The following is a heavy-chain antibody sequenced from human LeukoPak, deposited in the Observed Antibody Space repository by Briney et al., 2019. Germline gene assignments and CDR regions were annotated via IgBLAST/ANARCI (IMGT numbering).Heavy chain of an antibody. CDR2: INHSGST. CDR1: GGSFSGYY. Sequence: SETLSLTCAVYGGSFSGYYWSWIRQPPGKGLEWIGEINHSGSTNYNPSLKSRVTISVDTSKNQFSLKLSSVTAADTAVYYCARAAAVMFDPWGQGTLATVSS. D-gene: IGHD6-13*01. V-gene: IGHV4-34*01. CDR3: ARAAAVMFDP. J-gene: IGHJ5*02.